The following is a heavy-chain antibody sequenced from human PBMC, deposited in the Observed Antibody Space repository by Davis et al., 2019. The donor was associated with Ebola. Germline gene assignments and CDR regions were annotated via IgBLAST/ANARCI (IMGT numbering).Heavy chain of an antibody. J-gene: IGHJ2*01. CDR3: ARDLPEPYYWYFDL. CDR1: GFTFSSYS. D-gene: IGHD1-14*01. CDR2: ISSSSSYI. V-gene: IGHV3-21*01. Sequence: GESLKISCAASGFTFSSYSMNWVRQAPGKGLEWVSSISSSSSYIYYADSVKGRFTISRDNAKNSLYLQMNSLRAEDTAVYYCARDLPEPYYWYFDLWGRGTLVTVSS.